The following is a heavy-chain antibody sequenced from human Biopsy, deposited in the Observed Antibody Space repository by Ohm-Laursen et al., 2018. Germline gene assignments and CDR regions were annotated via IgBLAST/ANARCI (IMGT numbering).Heavy chain of an antibody. J-gene: IGHJ4*02. CDR1: GFTFKNYA. D-gene: IGHD4-17*01. Sequence: SLRLSCAASGFTFKNYAMNWVRQAPGKGLDWVSSIDSSAASTFYADSVKSRFTISRDNSKNTLFLQMNSLRAADTAIYYCASDLNGDPSAFDYWGQGTPVTASS. CDR2: IDSSAAST. CDR3: ASDLNGDPSAFDY. V-gene: IGHV3-23*01.